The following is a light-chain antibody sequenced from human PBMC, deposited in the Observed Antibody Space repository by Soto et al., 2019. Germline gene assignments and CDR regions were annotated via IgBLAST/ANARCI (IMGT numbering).Light chain of an antibody. J-gene: IGLJ3*02. CDR3: HSYDSSLSGGV. Sequence: QSALTQPPSVSGAPGQRVTISCTGSSSNIGAGYDVHWYQQLPGTAPKLLMYGNSNRPSGVPDRFSGSKSGTSASLAITGLQAEDEADYYCHSYDSSLSGGVFGGGTKLTVL. V-gene: IGLV1-40*01. CDR2: GNS. CDR1: SSNIGAGYD.